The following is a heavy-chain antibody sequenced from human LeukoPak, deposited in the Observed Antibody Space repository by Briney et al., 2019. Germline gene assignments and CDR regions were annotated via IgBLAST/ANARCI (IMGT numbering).Heavy chain of an antibody. V-gene: IGHV3-69-1*01. CDR2: ISSGSTI. J-gene: IGHJ4*02. Sequence: GGSLRLSCAASGLTFSDYYMSWIRQAPGKGLEWVSYISSGSTIYYADSVKGRFTISRDNAKNSLYLQMNSLRAEDTAVYYCASGPVDTAMVMSVDYWGQGTLVTVSS. CDR1: GLTFSDYY. CDR3: ASGPVDTAMVMSVDY. D-gene: IGHD5-18*01.